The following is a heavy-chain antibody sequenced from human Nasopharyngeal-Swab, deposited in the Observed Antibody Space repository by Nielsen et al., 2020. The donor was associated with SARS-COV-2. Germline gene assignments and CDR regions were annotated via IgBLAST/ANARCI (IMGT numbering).Heavy chain of an antibody. CDR3: AKANVIFWFVQFRADALDL. CDR1: GIDFNNYG. D-gene: IGHD3-10*01. V-gene: IGHV3-30*19. CDR2: IAYEGSKK. Sequence: SLKISCAASGIDFNNYGMYWVRPAPGKGLEWVAVIAYEGSKKFFTDSVKGRFTISRDHSTKTLYLQMNSLRVEDTAVYYCAKANVIFWFVQFRADALDLWGQGTRVTVSS. J-gene: IGHJ3*01.